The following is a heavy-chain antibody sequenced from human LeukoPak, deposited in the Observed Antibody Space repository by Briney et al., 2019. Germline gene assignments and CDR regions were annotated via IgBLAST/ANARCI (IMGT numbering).Heavy chain of an antibody. CDR2: INPNSGGT. V-gene: IGHV1-2*02. Sequence: ASVKVSCKASGYTFTGYYMHWVRQAPGQGLEWMGWINPNSGGTNYAQKFQGRVTMTRDTSISTAYMGLSRLRSDDTAVYYCARTHSSGSYYFDYWGQGTLVTVSS. J-gene: IGHJ4*02. CDR1: GYTFTGYY. CDR3: ARTHSSGSYYFDY. D-gene: IGHD6-19*01.